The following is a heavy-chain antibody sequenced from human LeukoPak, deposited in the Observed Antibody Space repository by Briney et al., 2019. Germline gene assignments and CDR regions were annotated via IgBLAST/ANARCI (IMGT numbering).Heavy chain of an antibody. J-gene: IGHJ6*03. CDR2: IIPIFGTA. D-gene: IGHD1-7*01. V-gene: IGHV1-69*05. CDR3: ARGGETGTTLAYYYYMGV. Sequence: GASVKVSCKASGGTFSSYAISWVRQAPGQGLEWMGGIIPIFGTANYAQKFQGRVTITTDESTSTAYMELSSLRSEDTAVYYCARGGETGTTLAYYYYMGVWGKGTTVTVSS. CDR1: GGTFSSYA.